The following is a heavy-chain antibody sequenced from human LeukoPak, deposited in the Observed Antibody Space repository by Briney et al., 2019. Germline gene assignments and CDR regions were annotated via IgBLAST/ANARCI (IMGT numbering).Heavy chain of an antibody. CDR1: GFSFRTSG. CDR3: ARGPDYGDSNEDP. J-gene: IGHJ5*02. Sequence: AGGSLRLSCAASGFSFRTSGMHWVRQAPGRGLEWVAVIWFDGSNEYYAGSVKGRFTISRDNSKNTLYLLMNSLRAEDTAVYYCARGPDYGDSNEDPWGQGTLVTVSS. D-gene: IGHD4-17*01. CDR2: IWFDGSNE. V-gene: IGHV3-33*01.